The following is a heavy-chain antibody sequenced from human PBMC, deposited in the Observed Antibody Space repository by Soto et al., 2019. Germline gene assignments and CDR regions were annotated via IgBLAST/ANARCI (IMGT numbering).Heavy chain of an antibody. CDR3: ARRSAAGP. D-gene: IGHD6-25*01. J-gene: IGHJ5*02. CDR1: GGSFSGYY. V-gene: IGHV4-34*01. CDR2: INHSGST. Sequence: QVQLQQWGAGLLKPSETLSLTCAVYGGSFSGYYWCWIRQPPGKGLEWIGEINHSGSTNYNPSLKTQVTISVDPPKNQSTLKLGSVTAADTAVYYCARRSAAGPWGQGTLVTVSS.